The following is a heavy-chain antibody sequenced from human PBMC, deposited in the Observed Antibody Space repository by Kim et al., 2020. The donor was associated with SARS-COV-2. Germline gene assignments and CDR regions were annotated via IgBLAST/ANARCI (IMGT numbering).Heavy chain of an antibody. V-gene: IGHV3-23*01. J-gene: IGHJ2*01. D-gene: IGHD6-19*01. Sequence: GGSLRLSCAASGFIFSTYAMSWVRQAPGKGLEWISAITSDGSTFYAASVKGRFTTSSGNNANTPLLQKVNLIVAESSAQYCAIEPARRAVCWRRGTL. CDR1: GFIFSTYA. CDR3: AIEPARRAVC. CDR2: ITSDGST.